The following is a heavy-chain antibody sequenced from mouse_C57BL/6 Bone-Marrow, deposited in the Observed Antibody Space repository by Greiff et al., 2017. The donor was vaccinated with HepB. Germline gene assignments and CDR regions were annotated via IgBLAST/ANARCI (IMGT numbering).Heavy chain of an antibody. CDR1: GYTFTSYG. CDR2: IYPRSGNT. CDR3: ARGYSNYPWFAY. J-gene: IGHJ3*01. Sequence: VMLVESGAELARPGASVKLSCKASGYTFTSYGISWVKQRTGQGLEWIGEIYPRSGNTYYNEKFKGKATLTADKSSSTAYMELRSLTSEDSAVYFCARGYSNYPWFAYWGQGTLVTVSA. V-gene: IGHV1-81*01. D-gene: IGHD2-5*01.